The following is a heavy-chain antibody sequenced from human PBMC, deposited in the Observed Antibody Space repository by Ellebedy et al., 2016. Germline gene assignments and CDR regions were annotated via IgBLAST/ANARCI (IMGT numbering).Heavy chain of an antibody. CDR2: ISGSGGST. CDR3: AGIAAAGTSRGGMDV. Sequence: GGSLRLSXAASGFTFSSYAMSWVRQAPGKGLEWVSAISGSGGSTYYADSVKGRFTISRDNSKNTLYLQMNSLRAEDTAVYYCAGIAAAGTSRGGMDVWGQGTTVTVSS. CDR1: GFTFSSYA. J-gene: IGHJ6*02. D-gene: IGHD6-13*01. V-gene: IGHV3-23*01.